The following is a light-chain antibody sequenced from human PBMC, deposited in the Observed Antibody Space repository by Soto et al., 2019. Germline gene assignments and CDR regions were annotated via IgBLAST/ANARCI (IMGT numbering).Light chain of an antibody. J-gene: IGLJ1*01. CDR3: SSYTSSSTLWV. CDR1: SSDVGGYNY. CDR2: EVS. Sequence: QSVLTQPASVSGSPGQSITISCTGTSSDVGGYNYVSWYQQHPGKAPKLMIYEVSNRPSGVSNRFSGSKSGNTASLTISGLQAEVEADYYCSSYTSSSTLWVFGTGTKLTVL. V-gene: IGLV2-14*01.